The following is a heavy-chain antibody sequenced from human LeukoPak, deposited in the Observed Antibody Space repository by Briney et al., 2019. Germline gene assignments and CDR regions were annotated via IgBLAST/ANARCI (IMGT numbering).Heavy chain of an antibody. V-gene: IGHV4-30-2*01. CDR2: IYHSGSA. D-gene: IGHD4-17*01. Sequence: SQTLSLTCAVSGGSISSSGYSWSWIRQPPGKDLEWIGYIYHSGSAYYNPSLKSRVTMSVDRSKNQFSLNLSSVTAADTAVYYRARSTPVTYYFDYWGQGTLVTVSP. CDR3: ARSTPVTYYFDY. CDR1: GGSISSSGYS. J-gene: IGHJ4*02.